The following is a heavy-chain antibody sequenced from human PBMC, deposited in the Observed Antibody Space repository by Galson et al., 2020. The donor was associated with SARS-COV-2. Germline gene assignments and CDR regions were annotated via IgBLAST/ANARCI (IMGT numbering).Heavy chain of an antibody. CDR1: VGSFSGYY. Sequence: SETLSLTCAVYVGSFSGYYWSWIRQPPGKGLEWIGEINHSGSTNYNPSLKSRVTISVDTSKNQFSLKLTSVTAADTAVYYCARRPTIVVIPTTMNAFDIWGQGTMVTVSS. J-gene: IGHJ3*02. CDR3: ARRPTIVVIPTTMNAFDI. CDR2: INHSGST. D-gene: IGHD2-2*01. V-gene: IGHV4-34*01.